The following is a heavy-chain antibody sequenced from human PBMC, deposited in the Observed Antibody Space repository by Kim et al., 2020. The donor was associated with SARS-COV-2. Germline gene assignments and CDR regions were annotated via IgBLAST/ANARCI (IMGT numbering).Heavy chain of an antibody. CDR2: ISWNSGSI. Sequence: GGSLRLSCAASGFTFDDYAMHWVRQAPGKGLEWVSGISWNSGSIGYADSVKGRFTISRDNAKNSLYLQMNSLRAEDTALYYRAKEPPRLDCSSTSCHRTRCYYGMDVWGQGTTVTVSS. CDR1: GFTFDDYA. D-gene: IGHD2-2*01. J-gene: IGHJ6*02. V-gene: IGHV3-9*01. CDR3: AKEPPRLDCSSTSCHRTRCYYGMDV.